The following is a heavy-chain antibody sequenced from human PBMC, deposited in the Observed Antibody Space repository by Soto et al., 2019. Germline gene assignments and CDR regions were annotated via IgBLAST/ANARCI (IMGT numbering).Heavy chain of an antibody. CDR1: GGSISKFY. D-gene: IGHD4-17*01. CDR3: VRDGSKTLRDWFDP. Sequence: SETLSLTCSVSGGSISKFYWSWIRKTAGKGLEWMGRVYATGTTDYNPSLRSRVAMSVDISKKTFSLRLTSVTAADTGVYYCVRDGSKTLRDWFDPWGQGKLVTVSS. CDR2: VYATGTT. V-gene: IGHV4-4*07. J-gene: IGHJ5*02.